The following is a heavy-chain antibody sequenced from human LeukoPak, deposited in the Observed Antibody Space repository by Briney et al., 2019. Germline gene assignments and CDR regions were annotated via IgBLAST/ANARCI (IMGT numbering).Heavy chain of an antibody. V-gene: IGHV3-23*01. J-gene: IGHJ4*02. D-gene: IGHD3-16*01. CDR1: GFTFSSYA. CDR3: AKSFLGFIDY. CDR2: ISGSGGSA. Sequence: PGGSLRLSCAASGFTFSSYAMSWVRQAPGKGLEWVSAISGSGGSAYYADSVKGRFTIARDNSKNTLYLQMNSLRAEDTAVYYCAKSFLGFIDYWGQGTLVTVSS.